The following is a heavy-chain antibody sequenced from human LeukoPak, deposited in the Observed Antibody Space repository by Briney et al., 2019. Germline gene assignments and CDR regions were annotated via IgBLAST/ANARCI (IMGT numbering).Heavy chain of an antibody. D-gene: IGHD3-10*02. CDR2: ISSSSSTI. CDR1: GFTFSSYG. J-gene: IGHJ6*04. CDR3: AELGITMIGGV. Sequence: GGSLRLSCAASGFTFSSYGMTWVRQAPGKGLEWVSYISSSSSTIYYADSVKGRFTISRDNAKDSLYLQMNSLRAEDTAVYYCAELGITMIGGVWGKGTTVTISS. V-gene: IGHV3-48*01.